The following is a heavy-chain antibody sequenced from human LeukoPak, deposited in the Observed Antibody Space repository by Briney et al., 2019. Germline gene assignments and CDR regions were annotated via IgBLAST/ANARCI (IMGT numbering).Heavy chain of an antibody. V-gene: IGHV4-59*08. CDR3: ARQRGRWDSFDY. CDR2: IYYSGST. J-gene: IGHJ4*02. Sequence: SETLSLTCTVSGGSISGYYWTWIRQPPGKGLEGIGYIYYSGSTNYNPSLKTRVTISVDISKNQFSLKLSSVTAADTAVYYCARQRGRWDSFDYWGQGTLVTVSS. CDR1: GGSISGYY. D-gene: IGHD1-26*01.